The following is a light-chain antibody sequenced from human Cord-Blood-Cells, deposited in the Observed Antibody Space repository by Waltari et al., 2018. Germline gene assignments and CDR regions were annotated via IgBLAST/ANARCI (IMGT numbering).Light chain of an antibody. CDR1: QSISSY. CDR2: AAS. CDR3: QQSYSTPVT. V-gene: IGKV1-39*01. Sequence: IQLTQSPSSLSASVGDRVTITCRASQSISSYLNWYPQKPGKAPKLLIYAASSLQSGVPSRFSGSGSGTDFTLTISSLQPEAFATYYCQQSYSTPVTFGPGTKVDIK. J-gene: IGKJ3*01.